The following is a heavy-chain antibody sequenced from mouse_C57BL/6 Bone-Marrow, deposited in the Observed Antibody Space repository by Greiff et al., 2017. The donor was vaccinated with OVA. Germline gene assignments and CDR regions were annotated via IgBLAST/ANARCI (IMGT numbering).Heavy chain of an antibody. CDR2: IYPRSGNT. Sequence: QVQLQQSGAELARPGASVKLSCKASGYTFTSYGISWVKQSTGQGLEWIGEIYPRSGNTYYNEKFKGKATLTADKSSSTAYMELRSLTSEDSAVYFCARREVYYYASSSGAYWGQGTLVTVSA. D-gene: IGHD1-1*01. V-gene: IGHV1-81*01. J-gene: IGHJ3*01. CDR1: GYTFTSYG. CDR3: ARREVYYYASSSGAY.